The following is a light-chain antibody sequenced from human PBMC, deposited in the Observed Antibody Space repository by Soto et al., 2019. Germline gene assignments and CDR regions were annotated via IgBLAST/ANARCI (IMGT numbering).Light chain of an antibody. CDR2: DVS. CDR3: CSYAGSSTLV. J-gene: IGLJ3*02. V-gene: IGLV2-23*02. CDR1: SSDIGSYNL. Sequence: QSVLTQPASVSGSPGQSITISCTGTSSDIGSYNLVSWYRQYPDTAPKLMIYDVSKRPSGVSNRFSGSKSGNTASLTISGLQAEDEADYYCCSYAGSSTLVFGGGTKVTVL.